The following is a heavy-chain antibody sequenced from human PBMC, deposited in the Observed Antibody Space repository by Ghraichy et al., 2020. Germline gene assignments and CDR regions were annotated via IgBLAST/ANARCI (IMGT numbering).Heavy chain of an antibody. CDR1: GGSIHNDNSF. CDR2: ISDSGSA. J-gene: IGHJ3*02. V-gene: IGHV4-30-4*01. D-gene: IGHD2-21*02. Sequence: SETLSLTCTVSGGSIHNDNSFWSWLRPTPGTGLEWIAYISDSGSAYYNPSLKGRVTISIDTPKNQFSLKLTFVTAADTAVYYCAREVNRPVTSDAFDIWGQGTLVTVSS. CDR3: AREVNRPVTSDAFDI.